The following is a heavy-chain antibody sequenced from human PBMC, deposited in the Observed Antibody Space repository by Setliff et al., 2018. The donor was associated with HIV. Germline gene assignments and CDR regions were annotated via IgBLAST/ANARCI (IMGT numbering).Heavy chain of an antibody. CDR1: GGSISSSSYY. CDR3: ARGGKYYDILTGYYKKYNWFDP. CDR2: IYYSGST. Sequence: SETLSLTCTVSGGSISSSSYYWGWIRQPTGKGLEWIGTIYYSGSTNYNPSLKSRVTISVDTSKNQFSLKLSSVTAADTAVYYCARGGKYYDILTGYYKKYNWFDPWGQGTLVTVSS. V-gene: IGHV4-39*07. J-gene: IGHJ5*02. D-gene: IGHD3-9*01.